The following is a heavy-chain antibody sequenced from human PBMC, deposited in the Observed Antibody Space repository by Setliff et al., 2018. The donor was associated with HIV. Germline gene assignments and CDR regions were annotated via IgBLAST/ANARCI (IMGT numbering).Heavy chain of an antibody. CDR3: SRVHESQYGYRFDY. J-gene: IGHJ4*02. CDR2: THYRSKWYH. Sequence: SQTLSLPCAISGDSVSNNNAAWNRIRQSPSRGLEWLGRTHYRSKWYHDYAASLKGRMNISSDTSRNQFSLQLTSVTPEDTAIYYCSRVHESQYGYRFDYWGQGILVTVSS. V-gene: IGHV6-1*01. CDR1: GDSVSNNNAA. D-gene: IGHD6-25*01.